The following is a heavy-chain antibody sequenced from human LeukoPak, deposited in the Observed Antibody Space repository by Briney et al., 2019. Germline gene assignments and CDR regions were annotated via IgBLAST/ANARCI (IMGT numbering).Heavy chain of an antibody. CDR1: GDSISSYY. CDR3: AREAARPGGYYYYMDV. D-gene: IGHD2-15*01. J-gene: IGHJ6*03. V-gene: IGHV4-59*01. Sequence: SETLSLTCTVSGDSISSYYLSWIRQPPGKGLEWIGYIYYSGSTNYNPSLKSRVTISVDTSKNQFSLKLSSVTAADTAVYYCAREAARPGGYYYYMDVWGKGTTVTVSS. CDR2: IYYSGST.